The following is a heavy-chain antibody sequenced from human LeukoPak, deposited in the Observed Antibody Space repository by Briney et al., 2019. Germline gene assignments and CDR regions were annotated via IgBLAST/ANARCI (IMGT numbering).Heavy chain of an antibody. Sequence: GGSLRLSCAASGFTFSSYAMSWVRQAPGEGLEWVSAISGSGGSTYYADSVKGRFTISRDNSKNTLYLQMNSLRAEDTAVYYCAKYMVYCSGGSCYYANYYYYGMDVWGQGTTVTVSS. D-gene: IGHD2-15*01. J-gene: IGHJ6*02. CDR2: ISGSGGST. CDR1: GFTFSSYA. CDR3: AKYMVYCSGGSCYYANYYYYGMDV. V-gene: IGHV3-23*01.